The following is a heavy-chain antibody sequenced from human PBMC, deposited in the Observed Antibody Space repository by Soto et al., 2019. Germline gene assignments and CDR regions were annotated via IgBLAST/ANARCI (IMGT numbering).Heavy chain of an antibody. J-gene: IGHJ3*02. CDR2: INHSGST. D-gene: IGHD6-13*01. V-gene: IGHV4-34*01. CDR3: ARGGVGAAAGIDAFDI. CDR1: GGSFSGYY. Sequence: PSETLSLTCAVYGGSFSGYYWSWIRQPPGKGLEWIGEINHSGSTNYNPSLKSRVTISVDTSKNQFSLKLSSVTAADTAVYYCARGGVGAAAGIDAFDIWGQGTMVTVSS.